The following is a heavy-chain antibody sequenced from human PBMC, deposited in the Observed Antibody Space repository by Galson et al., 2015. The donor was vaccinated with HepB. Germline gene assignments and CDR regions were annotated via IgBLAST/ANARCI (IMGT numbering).Heavy chain of an antibody. CDR2: MNPSNGNT. Sequence: SVKVSCKASGDTFTNYDINWVRQATGLGLEWMGWMNPSNGNTGYARKFQDRVTMTRNISTSTAYMELSGLRSEDTAMYYCASGVRDRSSCLNYWGQGSLVTVSS. CDR1: GDTFTNYD. CDR3: ASGVRDRSSCLNY. D-gene: IGHD6-13*01. V-gene: IGHV1-8*01. J-gene: IGHJ4*02.